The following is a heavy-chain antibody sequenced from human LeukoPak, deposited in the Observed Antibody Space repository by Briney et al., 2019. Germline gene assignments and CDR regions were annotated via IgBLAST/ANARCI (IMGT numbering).Heavy chain of an antibody. J-gene: IGHJ3*02. V-gene: IGHV3-23*01. Sequence: GGSLRLSCAASGFTFSSYAMSWVRQAPGKGLEWVSVISGSGGSTYYADSVKGRFTISRDNSKNTLYLQLNSLRAEDTAVYYCAGLDTAIPDAFDIWGQGAMVTVSS. CDR2: ISGSGGST. D-gene: IGHD5-18*01. CDR1: GFTFSSYA. CDR3: AGLDTAIPDAFDI.